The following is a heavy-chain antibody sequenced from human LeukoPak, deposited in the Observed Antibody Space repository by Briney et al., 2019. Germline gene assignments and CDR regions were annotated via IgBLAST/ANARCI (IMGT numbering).Heavy chain of an antibody. CDR2: IIPIFGTA. V-gene: IGHV1-69*01. Sequence: SVKVSFKASGGTFSSYAISWVRQAPGQGLEWMGGIIPIFGTANYAQKFQGRVTITADESTSTAYMELSSLRSEDTAVYYCATSAEPTYYYYMDVWGKGTTVTISS. CDR3: ATSAEPTYYYYMDV. D-gene: IGHD3-10*01. J-gene: IGHJ6*03. CDR1: GGTFSSYA.